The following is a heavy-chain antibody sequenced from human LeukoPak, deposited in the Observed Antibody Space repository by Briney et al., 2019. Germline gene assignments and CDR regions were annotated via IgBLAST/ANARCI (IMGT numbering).Heavy chain of an antibody. J-gene: IGHJ5*02. CDR1: GYTFTSYG. CDR3: AREPKTFWSGYHNEYNWFDP. CDR2: ISAYNGNT. V-gene: IGHV1-18*01. D-gene: IGHD3-3*01. Sequence: ASVKVSCKASGYTFTSYGISWVRQAPGQGLEWMGWISAYNGNTNYAQKLQGRVTMTTDTSTSTAYMELRSLRSDDTAVYYCAREPKTFWSGYHNEYNWFDPWGQGTLVTVSS.